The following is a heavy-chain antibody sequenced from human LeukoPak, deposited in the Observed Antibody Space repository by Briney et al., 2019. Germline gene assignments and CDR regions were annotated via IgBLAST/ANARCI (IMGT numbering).Heavy chain of an antibody. J-gene: IGHJ6*03. CDR3: AKDSFKGGYYYCYMDV. CDR2: ISWNSGSI. D-gene: IGHD2-15*01. CDR1: GFTFDDYA. V-gene: IGHV3-9*01. Sequence: GGSLRLSCAASGFTFDDYAMHWVRQAPGKGLEWVSGISWNSGSIGYADSVKGRFTISRDNAKNSLYLQMNSLRAEDTALYYCAKDSFKGGYYYCYMDVWGKGTTVTVSS.